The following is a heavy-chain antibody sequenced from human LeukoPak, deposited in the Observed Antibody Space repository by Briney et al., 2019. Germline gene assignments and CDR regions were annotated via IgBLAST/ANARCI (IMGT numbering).Heavy chain of an antibody. Sequence: SQTLSLTCAISGDSVSSNSAAWNWIRQSPSRGLEWLGRTYYRSKWYYDYAVAVKSRISINPDTSKNQFSLQLSSVTPGDTAVYYCARDPVGGSTIFDYWGQGTLVTVSS. CDR1: GDSVSSNSAA. D-gene: IGHD1-26*01. V-gene: IGHV6-1*01. J-gene: IGHJ4*02. CDR2: TYYRSKWYY. CDR3: ARDPVGGSTIFDY.